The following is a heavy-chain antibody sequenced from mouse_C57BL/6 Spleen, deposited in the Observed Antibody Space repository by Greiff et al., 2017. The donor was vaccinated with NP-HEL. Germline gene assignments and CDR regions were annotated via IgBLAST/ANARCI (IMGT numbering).Heavy chain of an antibody. J-gene: IGHJ4*01. CDR3: ARDHDRYAMDY. CDR2: ISDGGSYT. V-gene: IGHV5-4*01. Sequence: EVKLVESGGGLVKPGGSLKLSCAASGFTFSSYAMSWVRQTPEKRLEWVATISDGGSYTYYPDNVKGRFTISRDNAKNNLYLQMSHLKSEDTAMYYCARDHDRYAMDYWGQGTSVTVSS. CDR1: GFTFSSYA. D-gene: IGHD2-3*01.